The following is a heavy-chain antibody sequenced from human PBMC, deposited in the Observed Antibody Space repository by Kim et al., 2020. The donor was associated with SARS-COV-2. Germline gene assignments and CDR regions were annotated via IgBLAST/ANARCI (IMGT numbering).Heavy chain of an antibody. CDR1: GFTFSNYY. V-gene: IGHV3-11*06. Sequence: GGSLRLSCAASGFTFSNYYMRWIRQAPGKGLEWVSYISSSSSNTYYADSVKGRFTISRDNAKNSLYLQMNSLRAEDTAVYYCARGGIAVAGTGMDVWGEGTTVTVSS. D-gene: IGHD6-19*01. J-gene: IGHJ6*01. CDR3: ARGGIAVAGTGMDV. CDR2: ISSSSSNT.